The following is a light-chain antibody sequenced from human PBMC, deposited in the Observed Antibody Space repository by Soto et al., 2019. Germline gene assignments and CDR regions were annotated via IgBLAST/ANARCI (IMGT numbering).Light chain of an antibody. CDR2: WAS. CDR1: QSVLYSSNNKNH. J-gene: IGKJ4*01. CDR3: QQYYTTPLT. Sequence: DIVMTQSPDSLAVSLGERATINCKSSQSVLYSSNNKNHLAWYQQKPGQPPKLLIYWASTRESGVPDRFSGSGSGTDFTLTTSSLQAEDVAVYYSQQYYTTPLTFGGGTKVDIK. V-gene: IGKV4-1*01.